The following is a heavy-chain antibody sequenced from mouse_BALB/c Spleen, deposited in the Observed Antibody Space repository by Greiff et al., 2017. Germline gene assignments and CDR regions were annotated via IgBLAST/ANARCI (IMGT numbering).Heavy chain of an antibody. J-gene: IGHJ4*01. Sequence: EVMLVESGGGLVKPGGSLKLSCAASGFTFSSYAMSWVRQTPEKRLEWVASISSGGSTYYPDSVKGRFTISRDNARNILYLQMGSLRSEDTAMYYCASLELRLRAMDYWGQGTSVTVSS. CDR1: GFTFSSYA. V-gene: IGHV5-6-5*01. CDR2: ISSGGST. CDR3: ASLELRLRAMDY. D-gene: IGHD1-2*01.